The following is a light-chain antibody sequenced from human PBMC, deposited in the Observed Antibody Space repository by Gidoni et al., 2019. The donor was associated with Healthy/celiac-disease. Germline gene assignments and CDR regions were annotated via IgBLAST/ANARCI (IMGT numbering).Light chain of an antibody. Sequence: EIVLTQSPGTLSLSPGERATLSCRASQSVSSSYLAWYQQKPGQAPRLLIYRASSRATGIPDRFSGSGSGTAFTLPISRLEPEDFAVYYCHQYGSSPATFGQGTKVEIK. CDR2: RAS. CDR3: HQYGSSPAT. V-gene: IGKV3-20*01. J-gene: IGKJ1*01. CDR1: QSVSSSY.